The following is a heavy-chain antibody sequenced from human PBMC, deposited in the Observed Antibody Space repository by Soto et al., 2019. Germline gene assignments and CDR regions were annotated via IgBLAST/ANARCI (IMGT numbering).Heavy chain of an antibody. D-gene: IGHD3-10*01. CDR3: ARENIVRGVTPWGAPLRHWFDP. V-gene: IGHV4-59*01. J-gene: IGHJ5*02. Sequence: SETLSLTCTVSGGSISSYYWSWIRQPPGKGLEWIGYIYYSGSTNYNPSLKSRVTISVDTSKNQFSLKLSSVTAADTAVYYCARENIVRGVTPWGAPLRHWFDPWGQGTRVTVSS. CDR1: GGSISSYY. CDR2: IYYSGST.